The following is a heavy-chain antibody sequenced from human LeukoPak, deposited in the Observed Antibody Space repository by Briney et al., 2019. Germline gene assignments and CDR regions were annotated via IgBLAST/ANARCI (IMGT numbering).Heavy chain of an antibody. CDR1: GFTFSTYG. V-gene: IGHV3-30*18. CDR2: ISYDGSTE. Sequence: GGSLRLSCAASGFTFSTYGMHWVRQAPGKGLEWVAVISYDGSTEYYADSVEGRSTISRDNSKNTLYLQMNSLRAEDTAVYYCAKGLVKTIMTHFDYWGQGTLVTVSP. CDR3: AKGLVKTIMTHFDY. D-gene: IGHD1-26*01. J-gene: IGHJ4*02.